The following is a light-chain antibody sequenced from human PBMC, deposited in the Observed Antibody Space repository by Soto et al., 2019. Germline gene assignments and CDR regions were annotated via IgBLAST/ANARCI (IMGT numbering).Light chain of an antibody. J-gene: IGKJ5*01. CDR3: PQHEKWSRIT. V-gene: IGKV3-11*01. CDR2: DAS. CDR1: KSISSY. Sequence: NMLALGPPPLILKTGERATLSCRASKSISSYLAWYHQKPGQAPRHLIYDASNRATGIPARFSASGSGTDFTLTISDVLPEDFALYYCPQHEKWSRITFGPGTRLEI.